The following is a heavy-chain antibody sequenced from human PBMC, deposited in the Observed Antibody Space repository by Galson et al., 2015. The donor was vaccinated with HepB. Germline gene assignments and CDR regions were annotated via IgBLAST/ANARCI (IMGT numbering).Heavy chain of an antibody. CDR2: FHPEHGEI. J-gene: IGHJ6*02. D-gene: IGHD2-2*01. Sequence: SVKVSCKVSGYTLNERSMHWVRQAPGKGLEWMGGFHPEHGEILYAQKFQGRVTMTEDTSTETAYMELSSLRSDDTAVYYCAIAVSDFLLPGAGYYYYYAMDVWGQGTTVTVSS. V-gene: IGHV1-24*01. CDR1: GYTLNERS. CDR3: AIAVSDFLLPGAGYYYYYAMDV.